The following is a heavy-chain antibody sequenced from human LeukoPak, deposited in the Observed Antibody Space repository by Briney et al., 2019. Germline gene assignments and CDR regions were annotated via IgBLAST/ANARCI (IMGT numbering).Heavy chain of an antibody. D-gene: IGHD4-17*01. CDR1: GFTFDDYA. CDR2: ISWNSGSI. J-gene: IGHJ4*02. Sequence: GGSLRLSCAASGFTFDDYAMHWVRQAPGKGLEWVSGISWNSGSIGYAGSVKGRFTISRDNAKNSLYLQMNSLRAEDTAVYYRARDISGDYDFDYWGQGTLVTVSS. CDR3: ARDISGDYDFDY. V-gene: IGHV3-9*01.